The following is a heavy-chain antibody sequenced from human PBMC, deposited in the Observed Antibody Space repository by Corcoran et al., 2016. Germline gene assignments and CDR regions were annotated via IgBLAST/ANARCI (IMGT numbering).Heavy chain of an antibody. CDR1: GFAFSTYW. CDR3: ARGGGWSSGRFGAFGF. V-gene: IGHV3-74*03. D-gene: IGHD3-10*01. J-gene: IGHJ3*01. CDR2: ITGDGSDT. Sequence: EVQLVESGGGLVQPGGSLRLSCAASGFAFSTYWMHWVRQVPGKGLMWVSRITGDGSDTTYADSVKGRFTISRDNAENTLYLQMDSLRAEDTAVYYCARGGGWSSGRFGAFGFWGQGTMVTVSS.